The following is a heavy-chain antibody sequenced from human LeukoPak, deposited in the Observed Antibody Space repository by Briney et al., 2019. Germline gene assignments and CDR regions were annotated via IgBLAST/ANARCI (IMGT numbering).Heavy chain of an antibody. D-gene: IGHD5-18*01. CDR3: AKVARSGYGYSFDYWGAFDI. CDR2: ISGSGGSA. Sequence: GGSLRLSCAASAFTFSSYAMSWVRQAPGKGLEWVSVISGSGGSAYYADSVKGRFTISRDNSENTLYLQLNSLRAEDTAVYYCAKVARSGYGYSFDYWGAFDIWGQGTMVTVSS. CDR1: AFTFSSYA. V-gene: IGHV3-23*01. J-gene: IGHJ3*02.